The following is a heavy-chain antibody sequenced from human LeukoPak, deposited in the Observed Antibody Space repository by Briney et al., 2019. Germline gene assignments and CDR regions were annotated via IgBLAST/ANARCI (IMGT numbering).Heavy chain of an antibody. D-gene: IGHD5-12*01. Sequence: PSETLSLTCAVSGYSISSGYYWGWIRQPPGKGLEWIGSIYHSGSTYYNPSLKSRVTISVDTSKNQFSLKLSSVTAADTAVYYCARHPDMVATSANFDYWGQGTLVTVSS. CDR2: IYHSGST. J-gene: IGHJ4*02. V-gene: IGHV4-38-2*01. CDR3: ARHPDMVATSANFDY. CDR1: GYSISSGYY.